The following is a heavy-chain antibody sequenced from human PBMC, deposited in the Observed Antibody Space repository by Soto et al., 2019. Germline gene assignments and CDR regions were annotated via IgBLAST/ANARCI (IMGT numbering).Heavy chain of an antibody. CDR2: ISAYNGNT. Sequence: ASVKVSCKASGYTFTSYGISWVRQAPGQGLEWMGWISAYNGNTNYAQKLQGRVTMTTDTSTSTAYMELSSLRSEDTAVYYCARDGSDFWSGYLAWADYWGQGTLVTVSS. D-gene: IGHD3-3*01. CDR3: ARDGSDFWSGYLAWADY. J-gene: IGHJ4*02. CDR1: GYTFTSYG. V-gene: IGHV1-18*01.